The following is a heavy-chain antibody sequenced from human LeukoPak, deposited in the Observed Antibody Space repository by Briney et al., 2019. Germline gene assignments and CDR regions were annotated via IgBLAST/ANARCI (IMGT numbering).Heavy chain of an antibody. V-gene: IGHV3-30*04. CDR1: GFTFSSYA. Sequence: GRSLRLSCAASGFTFSSYAMHWVRQAPGKGLEWVTFIRNDGSNKYYADAVKGRFTISRDNFENTFSLHMNSLRPEDTAVYYCVRDFSWGFDYWGQGTLVSVSS. CDR3: VRDFSWGFDY. D-gene: IGHD7-27*01. J-gene: IGHJ4*02. CDR2: IRNDGSNK.